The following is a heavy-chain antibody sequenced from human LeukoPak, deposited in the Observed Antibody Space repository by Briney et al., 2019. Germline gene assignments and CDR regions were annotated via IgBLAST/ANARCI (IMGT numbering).Heavy chain of an antibody. CDR1: GITLSNYG. D-gene: IGHD3-10*01. Sequence: GGSLRLSCAVSGITLSNYGMSWVRQAPGEGLEWVAGISDSGGRTNYADSVKGRFTISRDNPKNTLYLQMNSLRAEDTAVYFCAKRGVVIRVILVGFHKEAYYFDSWGQGALVTVSS. V-gene: IGHV3-23*01. CDR2: ISDSGGRT. J-gene: IGHJ4*02. CDR3: AKRGVVIRVILVGFHKEAYYFDS.